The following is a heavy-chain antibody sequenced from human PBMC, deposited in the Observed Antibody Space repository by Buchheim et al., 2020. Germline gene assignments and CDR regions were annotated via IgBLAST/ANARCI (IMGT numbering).Heavy chain of an antibody. J-gene: IGHJ6*02. CDR2: ISGSGGSK. D-gene: IGHD6-6*01. CDR1: GFTFSSYA. CDR3: AKARGTSSPSYFYGMDV. V-gene: IGHV3-23*01. Sequence: EVLLLESGGGLVQPGGSQRLSCAASGFTFSSYAMSWVRQAPGKGLEWVSGISGSGGSKYYADSVKGRFTISRDNSKSTLYLQMNSLRAEDTAVYYCAKARGTSSPSYFYGMDVWGQGTT.